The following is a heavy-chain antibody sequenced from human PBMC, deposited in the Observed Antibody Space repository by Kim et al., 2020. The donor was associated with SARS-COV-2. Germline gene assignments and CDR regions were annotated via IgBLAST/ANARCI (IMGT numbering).Heavy chain of an antibody. V-gene: IGHV3-48*02. J-gene: IGHJ4*02. Sequence: GGSLRLSCAASGFTFSNYAMDWVRQAPGKGLEWVSYISSSSSTIEYADSVKGRFTIARDNAKNSLYLQMNGLRDEDTAVYYCVRDSDHGDYAEVLYWGQGTLVTVSS. D-gene: IGHD4-17*01. CDR3: VRDSDHGDYAEVLY. CDR2: ISSSSSTI. CDR1: GFTFSNYA.